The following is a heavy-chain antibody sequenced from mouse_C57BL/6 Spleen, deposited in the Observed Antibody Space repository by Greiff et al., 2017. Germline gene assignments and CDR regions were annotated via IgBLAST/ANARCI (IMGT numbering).Heavy chain of an antibody. CDR3: ARERDYYGSSPYWYFDV. Sequence: EVKLMESGPGLVKPSQSLSLTCSVTGYSITSGYYWNWIRQFPGNKLEWMGYISYDGSNNYNPSLKNRISITRDTSKNQFFLKLNSVTTEDTATYYCARERDYYGSSPYWYFDVWGTGTTVTVSS. V-gene: IGHV3-6*01. D-gene: IGHD1-1*01. CDR2: ISYDGSN. J-gene: IGHJ1*03. CDR1: GYSITSGYY.